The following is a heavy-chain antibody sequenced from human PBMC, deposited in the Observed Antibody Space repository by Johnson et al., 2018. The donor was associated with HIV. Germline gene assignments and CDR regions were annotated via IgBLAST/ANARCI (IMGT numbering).Heavy chain of an antibody. CDR3: AGQVRAFDI. V-gene: IGHV3-48*03. D-gene: IGHD6-19*01. CDR2: IRSSGSTI. Sequence: VQLVESGGGVVQPGRSLRLSCAASEFTFSNYAMHWVRQAPGKGLEWVSYIRSSGSTIYYADSVKGRFTISRDNSMHTMYLQMNSLRAEDTAVYYCAGQVRAFDIWGQGTMVTVSS. CDR1: EFTFSNYA. J-gene: IGHJ3*02.